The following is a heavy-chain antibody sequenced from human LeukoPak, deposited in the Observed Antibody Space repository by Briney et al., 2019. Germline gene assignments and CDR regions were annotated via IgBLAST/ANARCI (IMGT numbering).Heavy chain of an antibody. J-gene: IGHJ3*02. V-gene: IGHV3-7*01. Sequence: GGCLRLSCAASGFTFSSYWMSWVRQAPGKGLEWVVNIKQDGSEKYYVDSGKGRFTISRDNAKNSLYLQMNSLRAEDTAVYYCARDGYGQWLVTGNDAFDIWGQGTMVTVSS. CDR2: IKQDGSEK. CDR1: GFTFSSYW. CDR3: ARDGYGQWLVTGNDAFDI. D-gene: IGHD6-19*01.